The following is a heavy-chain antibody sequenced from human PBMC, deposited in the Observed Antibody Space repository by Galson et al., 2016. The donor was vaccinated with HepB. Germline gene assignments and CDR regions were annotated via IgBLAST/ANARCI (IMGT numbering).Heavy chain of an antibody. Sequence: SLRLSCAASGFNFRTYGMHWVRQAPGKGLEWVADIWYDGSNKNYGGFVKGRFTISRDNSKNMLYLQMSSLKTDDTAVYYCARETGTHWYFDLWGRGTLITVSS. CDR2: IWYDGSNK. CDR1: GFNFRTYG. D-gene: IGHD7-27*01. J-gene: IGHJ2*01. V-gene: IGHV3-33*01. CDR3: ARETGTHWYFDL.